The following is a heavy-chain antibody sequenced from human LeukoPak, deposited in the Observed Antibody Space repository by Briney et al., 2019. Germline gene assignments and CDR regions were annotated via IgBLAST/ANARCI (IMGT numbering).Heavy chain of an antibody. Sequence: QTGGSLRLSCAASGFTFSSYAMSWVRQAPGKGLEWVSAISGIGGSTYYADSVKGRFTISRDNSKNTLYLQMNSLRAEDTAVYYCAKDSVTKYDFWSGPTYFVDYWGQGTLVTVSS. J-gene: IGHJ4*02. CDR1: GFTFSSYA. D-gene: IGHD3-3*01. CDR2: ISGIGGST. V-gene: IGHV3-23*01. CDR3: AKDSVTKYDFWSGPTYFVDY.